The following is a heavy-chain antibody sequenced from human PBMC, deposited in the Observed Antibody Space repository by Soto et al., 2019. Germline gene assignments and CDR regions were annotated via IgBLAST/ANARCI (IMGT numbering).Heavy chain of an antibody. V-gene: IGHV4-59*01. CDR2: IYYSGST. Sequence: PSETLSLTCTVSGDSISSYYWSWIRQPPGKGLEWIGYIYYSGSTNYNPSLKSRVTISVDTSKNQFSLKLSSVTAADTAVYYCARGDYDFWSGYLCGMDVWGQGTTVTVSS. J-gene: IGHJ6*02. CDR1: GDSISSYY. D-gene: IGHD3-3*01. CDR3: ARGDYDFWSGYLCGMDV.